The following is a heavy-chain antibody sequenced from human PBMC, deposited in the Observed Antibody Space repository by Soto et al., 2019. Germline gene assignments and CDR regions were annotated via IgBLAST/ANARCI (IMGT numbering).Heavy chain of an antibody. J-gene: IGHJ4*02. CDR2: IYYSGST. D-gene: IGHD4-17*01. CDR1: GGSISSYY. CDR3: ARGWTTTLDY. V-gene: IGHV4-59*01. Sequence: PSETLSLTCTVSGGSISSYYWSWIRQPPGKGLEWIGYIYYSGSTNYNPSLKSRVTISVDTSKNQFSLNLRSVTAADTAVYYCARGWTTTLDYWGQGTLVTVSS.